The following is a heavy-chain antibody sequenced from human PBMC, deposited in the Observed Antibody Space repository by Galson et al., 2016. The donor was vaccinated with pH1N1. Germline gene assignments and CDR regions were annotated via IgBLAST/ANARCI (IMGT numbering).Heavy chain of an antibody. V-gene: IGHV1-46*03. CDR3: IRDLGRLRDF. D-gene: IGHD1-26*01. J-gene: IGHJ4*02. Sequence: SVKVSCKASGYTFARYYFHWVRQAPGQGLEWMGVIDPSPGTTTYAQKFQGLVTLTKDTATSIVYMELSSLKSEDTAVYYRIRDLGRLRDFWGQGTLVTVSS. CDR1: GYTFARYY. CDR2: IDPSPGTT.